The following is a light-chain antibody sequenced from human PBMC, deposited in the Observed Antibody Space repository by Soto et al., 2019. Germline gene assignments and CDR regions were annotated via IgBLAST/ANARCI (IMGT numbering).Light chain of an antibody. Sequence: EVVLTQSPATLSLSPGERATLSCRASQSVDSFLAWYQPKPGQPPRLLIYDTSIRATGIPARFSGSGSGTDFTLTISSLEPEDFAVYYCQQRNSWPPTFTFGQGTRLEIK. CDR1: QSVDSF. CDR3: QQRNSWPPTFT. V-gene: IGKV3-11*01. J-gene: IGKJ5*01. CDR2: DTS.